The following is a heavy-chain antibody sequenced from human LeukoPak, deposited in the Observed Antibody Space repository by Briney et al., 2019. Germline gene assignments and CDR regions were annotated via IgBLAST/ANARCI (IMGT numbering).Heavy chain of an antibody. CDR1: GYTFTSYA. D-gene: IGHD3-3*01. V-gene: IGHV1-3*01. CDR2: INAGNGNT. Sequence: ASVKVSCKASGYTFTSYAMHWVRQAPGQRLEWMGWINAGNGNTKYSQKFQGRVTMTRNTSISTAYMELSSLRSEDTAVYYCARGWKYYDFWSGYYYYGMDVWGQGTTVTVSS. J-gene: IGHJ6*02. CDR3: ARGWKYYDFWSGYYYYGMDV.